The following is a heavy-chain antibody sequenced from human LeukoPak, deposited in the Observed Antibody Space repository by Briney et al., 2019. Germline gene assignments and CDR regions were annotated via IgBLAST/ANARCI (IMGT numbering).Heavy chain of an antibody. Sequence: PSQTLALTCTAAGGSISSGSYSWSWIRQPPGKGLEWIGRIYTSGSTNYNPSLKSRVTMSVDTSKNQFSLKLSSVTAADTAVYYCARDSMNPVWGQGTLVTVSS. CDR3: ARDSMNPV. CDR1: GGSISSGSYS. J-gene: IGHJ4*02. CDR2: IYTSGST. D-gene: IGHD2/OR15-2a*01. V-gene: IGHV4-61*02.